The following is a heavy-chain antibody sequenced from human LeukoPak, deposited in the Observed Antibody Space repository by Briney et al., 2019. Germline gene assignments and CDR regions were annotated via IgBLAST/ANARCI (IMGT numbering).Heavy chain of an antibody. CDR3: GRGGGGWRGTYYFDY. Sequence: PSETLSLTCAVSGVSISNGFYWGWIRQPPGKGLVWIGNIYYSGSTNYNPSLKSRVTISLDTSKNLFSLKLISVSAADTAVYYWGRGGGGWRGTYYFDYGARGAVVTVSS. CDR2: IYYSGST. J-gene: IGHJ4*02. V-gene: IGHV4-38-2*01. CDR1: GVSISNGFY. D-gene: IGHD3-16*01.